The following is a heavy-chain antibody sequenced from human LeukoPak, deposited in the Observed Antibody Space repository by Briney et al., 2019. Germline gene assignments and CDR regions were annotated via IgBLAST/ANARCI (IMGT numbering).Heavy chain of an antibody. J-gene: IGHJ4*02. CDR1: GYTFTSYG. D-gene: IGHD3-10*01. Sequence: ASVKVSCKASGYTFTSYGISWVRQAPGQGLEWMGWISAYNGNTNYAQKLQGRVTITTDTSTSTAYMELRSLRSDDTVVYYCARFLRDGSGSYYVYDYWGQGTLVTVSS. CDR2: ISAYNGNT. CDR3: ARFLRDGSGSYYVYDY. V-gene: IGHV1-18*01.